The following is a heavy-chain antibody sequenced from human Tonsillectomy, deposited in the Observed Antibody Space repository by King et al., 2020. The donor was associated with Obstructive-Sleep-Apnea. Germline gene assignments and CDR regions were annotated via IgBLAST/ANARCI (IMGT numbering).Heavy chain of an antibody. CDR1: GGSISGYY. CDR3: ARESLDV. V-gene: IGHV4-59*01. D-gene: IGHD3-16*02. CDR2: IYYNGST. J-gene: IGHJ6*02. Sequence: QLQESGPGLVKPSETLSLTCTVSGGSISGYYWSWIRQPPGKGLEWIGYIYYNGSTNYNPSLKSRVTISVNTSKNQFSLRLSSVTASDTAVYYCARESLDVWGQGTTVTVSS.